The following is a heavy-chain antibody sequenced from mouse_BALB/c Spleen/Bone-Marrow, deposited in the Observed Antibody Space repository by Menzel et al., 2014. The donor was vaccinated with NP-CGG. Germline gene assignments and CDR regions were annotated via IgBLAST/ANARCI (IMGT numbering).Heavy chain of an antibody. D-gene: IGHD1-1*01. CDR2: IDPANGNT. V-gene: IGHV14-3*02. J-gene: IGHJ3*01. CDR1: GFNIKDTY. Sequence: VQLQQSGAELVKPGASVKLSCTASGFNIKDTYMHWVKQRPEQGLEWIGRIDPANGNTKYDTKFQGKATITADTSSNTAYLQLSSLTSEYTAIYYCANYYYGSSLFAYWGQGTLVTVSA. CDR3: ANYYYGSSLFAY.